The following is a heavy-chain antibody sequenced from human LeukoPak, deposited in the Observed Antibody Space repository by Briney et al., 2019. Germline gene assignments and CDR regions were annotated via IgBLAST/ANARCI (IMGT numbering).Heavy chain of an antibody. Sequence: SVKVSCKASGFTFTSSAVQWVRQARGQRLEWIGWIVVGSGNTNYAQKFQERVTITRDMSTSTAYMELSSLRSEDTAVYYCAADLDPGYSSSWGRYYGMDVWGQGTTVTVS. CDR1: GFTFTSSA. CDR3: AADLDPGYSSSWGRYYGMDV. D-gene: IGHD6-13*01. J-gene: IGHJ6*02. CDR2: IVVGSGNT. V-gene: IGHV1-58*01.